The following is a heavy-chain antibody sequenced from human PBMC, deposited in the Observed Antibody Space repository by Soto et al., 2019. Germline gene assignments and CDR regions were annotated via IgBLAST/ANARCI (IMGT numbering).Heavy chain of an antibody. D-gene: IGHD3-22*01. CDR3: AHSIVYYYDSSGYYNNWFDP. V-gene: IGHV2-5*02. Sequence: SGPTLVNPTQTLTLTCTFSGFSLSTSGVGVGWIRQPPGKALEWLALIYWDDDKRYSPSLKSRLTITKDTSKNQVVLTMTNMDPVDTATYYCAHSIVYYYDSSGYYNNWFDPWGQGTLVTVSS. CDR1: GFSLSTSGVG. J-gene: IGHJ5*02. CDR2: IYWDDDK.